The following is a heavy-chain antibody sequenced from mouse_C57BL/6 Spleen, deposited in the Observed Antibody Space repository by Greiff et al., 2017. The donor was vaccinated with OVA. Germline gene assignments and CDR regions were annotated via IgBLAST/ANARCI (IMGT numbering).Heavy chain of an antibody. CDR3: ARGKADGYSAWFAY. J-gene: IGHJ3*01. CDR1: GFTFSDYG. CDR2: ISSGSSTI. D-gene: IGHD2-3*01. V-gene: IGHV5-17*01. Sequence: EVKLQESGGGLVKPGGSLKLSCAASGFTFSDYGMHWVRQAPEKGLEWVAYISSGSSTIYYADTVKGRFTISRDNAKHTLFLQMTSLRSEDTAMDYCARGKADGYSAWFAYWGQGTLVTVSA.